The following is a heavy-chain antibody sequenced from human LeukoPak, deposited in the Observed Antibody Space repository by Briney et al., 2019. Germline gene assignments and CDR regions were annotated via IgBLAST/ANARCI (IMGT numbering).Heavy chain of an antibody. J-gene: IGHJ4*02. D-gene: IGHD1-26*01. CDR2: INAGNGNT. CDR1: GYTFTSYA. CDR3: ARRAGGVGATIGPYPWYFDY. Sequence: ASVRVSCKASGYTFTSYAMHWVRQAPGQRLEWMGWINAGNGNTKYSQKFQGRVTITRDTSASTAYMELSSLRSEDTAVYYCARRAGGVGATIGPYPWYFDYWGQGTLVTVSS. V-gene: IGHV1-3*01.